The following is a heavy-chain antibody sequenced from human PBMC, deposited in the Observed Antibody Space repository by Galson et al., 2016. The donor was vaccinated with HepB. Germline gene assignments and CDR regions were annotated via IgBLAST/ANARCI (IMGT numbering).Heavy chain of an antibody. V-gene: IGHV1-18*01. D-gene: IGHD6-19*01. CDR1: GFNFTSYG. J-gene: IGHJ4*02. CDR3: ARTAYNRVWYVCY. Sequence: SVKVSCKASGFNFTSYGITWVRQAPRQGREWKGWISGHTGNPNFAQSLQGRVTMTTDTSTSTAYMELRTLTSDDTAVYYCARTAYNRVWYVCYWGQGTLVTVSS. CDR2: ISGHTGNP.